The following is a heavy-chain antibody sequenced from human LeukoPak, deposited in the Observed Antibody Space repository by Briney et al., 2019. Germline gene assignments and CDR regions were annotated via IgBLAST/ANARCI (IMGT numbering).Heavy chain of an antibody. CDR3: ARDMGYNWNYFDY. V-gene: IGHV1-69*05. CDR2: IIPIFGTA. Sequence: EASVKVSCKASGGTFSSYAISWVRQAPGQGLEWMGGIIPIFGTANYAQKFQGRVAITTDEPTSTAYMELSSLRSEDTAVYYCARDMGYNWNYFDYWGQGTLVTVSS. J-gene: IGHJ4*02. D-gene: IGHD1-20*01. CDR1: GGTFSSYA.